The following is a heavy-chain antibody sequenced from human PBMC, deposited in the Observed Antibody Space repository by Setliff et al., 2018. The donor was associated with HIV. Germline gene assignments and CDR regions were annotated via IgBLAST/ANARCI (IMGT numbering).Heavy chain of an antibody. V-gene: IGHV4-39*07. CDR1: GVSISSSVYY. Sequence: SETLSLTCTVSGVSISSSVYYWGWIRQSPGKGLEWIGAISYTVTTYYNRSIKRRVTISADTSKNRFSLRLRSVTAADTALYYCARASSFFDTTGYFYDPSFDSWGQGTLVTVTS. J-gene: IGHJ4*02. CDR3: ARASSFFDTTGYFYDPSFDS. CDR2: ISYTVTT. D-gene: IGHD3-22*01.